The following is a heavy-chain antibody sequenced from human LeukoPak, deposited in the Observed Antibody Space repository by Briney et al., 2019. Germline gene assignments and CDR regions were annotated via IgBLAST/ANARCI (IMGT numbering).Heavy chain of an antibody. CDR3: ARVHYGYSGYDNFDY. Sequence: GASVKVSCKASGYTFTSCDINWVRQATGQGLEWMGWMNPNSGNTGYAQKFQGRVTMTRNTSISTAYMELSSLRSEDTAVYYCARVHYGYSGYDNFDYWGQGTLVTVSS. V-gene: IGHV1-8*01. D-gene: IGHD5-12*01. CDR2: MNPNSGNT. J-gene: IGHJ4*02. CDR1: GYTFTSCD.